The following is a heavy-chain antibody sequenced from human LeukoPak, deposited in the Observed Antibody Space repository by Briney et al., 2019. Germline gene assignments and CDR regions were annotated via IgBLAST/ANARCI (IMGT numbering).Heavy chain of an antibody. V-gene: IGHV4-34*01. J-gene: IGHJ5*02. D-gene: IGHD3-10*01. Sequence: SETLSLTCAVYGGSFSGYYWSWIRQPPGKGLEWIGEINHSGSTNYNPSLKSRVTTSVDTSKNQFSLKLSSVTAADTAVYYCARAKGSGSYFNWFDPWGQGTLVTVSS. CDR2: INHSGST. CDR1: GGSFSGYY. CDR3: ARAKGSGSYFNWFDP.